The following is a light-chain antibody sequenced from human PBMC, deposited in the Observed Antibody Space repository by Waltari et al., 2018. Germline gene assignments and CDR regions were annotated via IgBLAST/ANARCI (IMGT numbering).Light chain of an antibody. CDR1: SSDVGGHHY. J-gene: IGLJ3*02. V-gene: IGLV2-8*01. CDR3: SSYAGSNTWV. Sequence: QSALTQPPSASGSPGQSVTLSCTGTSSDVGGHHYVSWYQHHPGKAPKFMIYEVSKRPSGVPDRFSGSKSGNTASLTVSGLQAEDEADYYCSSYAGSNTWVFGGGTKLTVL. CDR2: EVS.